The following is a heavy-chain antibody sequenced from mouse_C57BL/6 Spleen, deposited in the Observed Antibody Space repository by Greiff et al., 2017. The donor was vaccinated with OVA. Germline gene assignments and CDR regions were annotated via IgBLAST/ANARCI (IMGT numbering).Heavy chain of an antibody. CDR3: ARGGWYFDD. CDR2: IYPGDGDT. V-gene: IGHV1-82*01. CDR1: GYAFSSSW. Sequence: VQLQHSGPELVKPGASVKISCKASGYAFSSSWMNWVKQRPGKGLEWIGRIYPGDGDTNYNGKFKGKATLTADKSSSTAYMQLSSLTSEDSAVYFCARGGWYFDDWGQGTTLTVSS. J-gene: IGHJ2*01. D-gene: IGHD3-3*01.